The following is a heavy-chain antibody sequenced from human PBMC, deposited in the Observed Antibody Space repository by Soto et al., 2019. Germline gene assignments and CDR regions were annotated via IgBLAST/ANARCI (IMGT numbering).Heavy chain of an antibody. J-gene: IGHJ4*02. CDR1: GLTFSNYA. Sequence: GGSLRLSCAASGLTFSNYAMNWVRQAPGKVLEWVSAISGSGGSTHYADSVKGRFTISRDNSKNKLYLQMNSLRAEDTAIYYCAKGDSGYRYSDTYYFDYWGQGALVTVSS. CDR2: ISGSGGST. V-gene: IGHV3-23*01. D-gene: IGHD5-18*01. CDR3: AKGDSGYRYSDTYYFDY.